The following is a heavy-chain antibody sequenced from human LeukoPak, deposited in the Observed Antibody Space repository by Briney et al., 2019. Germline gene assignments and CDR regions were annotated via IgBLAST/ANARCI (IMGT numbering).Heavy chain of an antibody. J-gene: IGHJ4*02. CDR1: GGSFSGYY. D-gene: IGHD3-16*01. CDR3: ARVRGNRGKYFDY. CDR2: INHSGST. V-gene: IGHV4-34*01. Sequence: SETLSLTCAVYGGSFSGYYWSWIRQPPGKGLEWIGEINHSGSTNYNPSLKNWVTISVDTSKNQFSLKLSSVTAADTAVYYCARVRGNRGKYFDYWGQGTLVTVSS.